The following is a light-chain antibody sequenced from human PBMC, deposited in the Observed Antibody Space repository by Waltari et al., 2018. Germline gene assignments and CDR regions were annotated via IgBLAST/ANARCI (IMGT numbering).Light chain of an antibody. CDR3: QQYNSYPLT. V-gene: IGKV1-5*03. CDR2: KAS. CDR1: QNINSW. Sequence: DIQMTQSPSTQSASVGYRVIITCRASQNINSWLAWYQQKPGKVPKFLIYKASSLESGVPSRFSGSGSGTEFTLTISSLQPDDFGTYYCQQYNSYPLTFGQGTKVEIK. J-gene: IGKJ1*01.